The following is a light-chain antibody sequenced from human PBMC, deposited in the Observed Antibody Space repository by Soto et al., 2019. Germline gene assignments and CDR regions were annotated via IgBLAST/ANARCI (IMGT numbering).Light chain of an antibody. CDR3: QQYGSWPLT. CDR1: QSLDSSF. J-gene: IGKJ4*01. V-gene: IGKV3-20*01. CDR2: GAS. Sequence: EIVLTQSPGTLSVSPGERAIFSCRASQSLDSSFLAWYQQKPGQAPRLVLYGASSRATGIPDRFSGSGSGTDFTLTISRLEPEDFAVYYCQQYGSWPLTFGGGTKVEIK.